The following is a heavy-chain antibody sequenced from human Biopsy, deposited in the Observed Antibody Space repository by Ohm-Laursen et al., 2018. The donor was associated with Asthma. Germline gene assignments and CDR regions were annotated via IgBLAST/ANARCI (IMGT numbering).Heavy chain of an antibody. CDR1: GYTFNSAG. J-gene: IGHJ6*02. CDR3: ASPTYCSGSSCINNYYYALDV. D-gene: IGHD2-15*01. V-gene: IGHV1-69*13. Sequence: SVKVSCKTSGYTFNSAGISWVRQAPGQGLEWMGGIIPMFGTTNYAQKFQGRVTITADESTSTAYMELSSLRSDDTAVYYCASPTYCSGSSCINNYYYALDVWGQGTTVTVSS. CDR2: IIPMFGTT.